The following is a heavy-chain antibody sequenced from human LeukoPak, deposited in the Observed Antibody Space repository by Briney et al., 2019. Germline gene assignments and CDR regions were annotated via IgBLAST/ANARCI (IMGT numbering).Heavy chain of an antibody. CDR1: GFTFSSYW. CDR3: ARVSIAAAGIYIFDY. Sequence: PGGSLRLSCAASGFTFSSYWMSWVRQAPGKGLEWVANIKKDGSEKYYVDSVKGRFTISRDNSKNTLYLQMGSLRAEDMAVYYCARVSIAAAGIYIFDYWGQGTLVTVSS. J-gene: IGHJ4*02. CDR2: IKKDGSEK. D-gene: IGHD6-13*01. V-gene: IGHV3-7*01.